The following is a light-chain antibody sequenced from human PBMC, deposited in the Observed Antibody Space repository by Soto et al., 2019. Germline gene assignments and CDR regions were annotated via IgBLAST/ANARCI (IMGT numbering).Light chain of an antibody. CDR3: QQANSFPLS. CDR1: QDISSW. V-gene: IGKV1D-12*01. J-gene: IGKJ4*01. Sequence: DIQMTQSPSSVSASVGDRVTITCRASQDISSWLAGYQHKPGKAPSLLIYAASSLQSGVPSRFRGSGSGTDFALTIDAVESDDFATYYCQQANSFPLSCGGGTKVVIK. CDR2: AAS.